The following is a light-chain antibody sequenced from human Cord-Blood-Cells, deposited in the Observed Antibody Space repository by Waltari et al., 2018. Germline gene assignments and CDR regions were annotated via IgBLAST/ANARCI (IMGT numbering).Light chain of an antibody. Sequence: DIQMTQSPSSLSASVGDRVTTPCRASQSISSYLNWYQQKPGKAPKLLIYAASSLQSGVPARFSGSGSGTDFTLTISSLQPEDFATYYCQQSDSTPFTFGPGTKVDIK. V-gene: IGKV1-39*01. J-gene: IGKJ3*01. CDR2: AAS. CDR3: QQSDSTPFT. CDR1: QSISSY.